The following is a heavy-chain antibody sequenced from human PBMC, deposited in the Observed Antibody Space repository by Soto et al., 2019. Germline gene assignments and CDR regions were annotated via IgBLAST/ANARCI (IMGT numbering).Heavy chain of an antibody. D-gene: IGHD1-26*01. CDR2: IDWDDDK. Sequence: GSGPTLVNPTQTLTLACTFSGFSLSASGMCVSWIRQPPGKALEWLALIDWDDDKYYSTSLKTRLTISKDTSKNQVVLTMTNMDPVDTATYYCARMKRYSGSYGYYGMDVWGQGTTVTVSS. CDR3: ARMKRYSGSYGYYGMDV. J-gene: IGHJ6*02. V-gene: IGHV2-70*01. CDR1: GFSLSASGMC.